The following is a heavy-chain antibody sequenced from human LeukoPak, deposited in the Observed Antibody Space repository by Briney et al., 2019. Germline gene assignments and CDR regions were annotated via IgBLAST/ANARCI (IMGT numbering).Heavy chain of an antibody. CDR2: IGSGSTAI. J-gene: IGHJ4*02. CDR1: GFTFSSYS. V-gene: IGHV3-48*02. D-gene: IGHD4-17*01. CDR3: ARVAVTTDC. Sequence: GGSLRLSCAASGFTFSSYSMNWVRQAPGKGLEWVSYIGSGSTAIYYADSVKGRFTISRDNAKNSLYLQMNSLRDEDTAVYYCARVAVTTDCWGRGTLVTVSS.